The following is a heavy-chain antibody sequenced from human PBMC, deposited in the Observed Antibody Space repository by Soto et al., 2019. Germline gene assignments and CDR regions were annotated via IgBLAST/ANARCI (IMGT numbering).Heavy chain of an antibody. J-gene: IGHJ4*02. CDR1: GGSISSSSYY. CDR2: IYYSGST. D-gene: IGHD6-19*01. Sequence: PSETLSLTCIVSGGSISSSSYYWGWIRQPPGKGLEWIGSIYYSGSTYYNPSLKSRVTISVDTSKNQFSLKLSSVTAADTAVYYCARRSSGWYFFDYWGQGTLVTVSS. V-gene: IGHV4-39*01. CDR3: ARRSSGWYFFDY.